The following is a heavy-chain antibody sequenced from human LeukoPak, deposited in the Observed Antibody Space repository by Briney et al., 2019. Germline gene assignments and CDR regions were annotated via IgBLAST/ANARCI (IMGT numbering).Heavy chain of an antibody. J-gene: IGHJ3*02. CDR2: IWSDGSNK. D-gene: IGHD2-21*01. Sequence: GGSLRLSCATSGFTFSGYGMHWVRQAPGKGLEWVTVIWSDGSNKYYADSVKGRFTISRDNSKNTLYLQMNSLRAEDTAVYYGARDFRGEYIANGPQVAFKIWGQGTWFTVSS. CDR3: ARDFRGEYIANGPQVAFKI. V-gene: IGHV3-33*01. CDR1: GFTFSGYG.